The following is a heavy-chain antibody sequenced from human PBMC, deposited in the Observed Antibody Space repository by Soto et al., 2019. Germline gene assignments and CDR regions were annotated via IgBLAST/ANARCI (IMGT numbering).Heavy chain of an antibody. CDR3: AKDQATAQFDY. CDR1: GYTFTSYG. CDR2: INAYNGNT. Sequence: QVQLVQSGAEVKKPGASVKVSCKASGYTFTSYGISWVRQAPGQGLEWMGWINAYNGNTKYAQKLQGRVTMTTDTTTSTAYIELRSLRSDDPAVYSCAKDQATAQFDYWGQGTLVTVSS. D-gene: IGHD1-26*01. J-gene: IGHJ4*02. V-gene: IGHV1-18*01.